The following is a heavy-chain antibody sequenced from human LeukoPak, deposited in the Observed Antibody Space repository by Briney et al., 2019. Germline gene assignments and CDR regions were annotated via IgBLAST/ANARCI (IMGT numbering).Heavy chain of an antibody. Sequence: SVKVSYKASGGTFSSYAISWVRQAPGQGLEWMGGIIPIFGTANYAQKFQGRVTITADKSTSTAYMELSSLRSEDTAVYYCARISLGYCSSTSCYAAVYYYGMDVWGKGTTVTVSS. V-gene: IGHV1-69*06. CDR1: GGTFSSYA. D-gene: IGHD2-2*01. CDR2: IIPIFGTA. CDR3: ARISLGYCSSTSCYAAVYYYGMDV. J-gene: IGHJ6*04.